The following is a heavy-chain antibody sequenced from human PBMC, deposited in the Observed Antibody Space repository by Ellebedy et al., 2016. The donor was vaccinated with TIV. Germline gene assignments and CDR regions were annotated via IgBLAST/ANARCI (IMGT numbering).Heavy chain of an antibody. V-gene: IGHV5-51*01. CDR1: GYTFTNYW. CDR3: ARPSDWNDGYFHY. D-gene: IGHD1-1*01. Sequence: PGGSLRLSSKASGYTFTNYWIGWVRQMPGKGLEWMGIIYPTDSDTRYSPSFQGQVTISADKSISTAYRQWNSLKASDTAMFYCARPSDWNDGYFHYWGQGTLVTVSS. CDR2: IYPTDSDT. J-gene: IGHJ4*02.